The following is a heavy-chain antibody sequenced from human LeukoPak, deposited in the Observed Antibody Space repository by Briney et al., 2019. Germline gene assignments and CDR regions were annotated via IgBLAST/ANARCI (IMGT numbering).Heavy chain of an antibody. Sequence: SETLSLTCAVYGGSFSGYYWSWIRQPPGKGLEWIGYIYYSGSTNYNPSLKSRVTISVDTSKNQFSLKLSSVTAADTAVYYCARSRSNYYYYGMDVWGQGTTVTVSS. CDR2: IYYSGST. D-gene: IGHD3-10*01. CDR1: GGSFSGYY. V-gene: IGHV4-59*01. J-gene: IGHJ6*02. CDR3: ARSRSNYYYYGMDV.